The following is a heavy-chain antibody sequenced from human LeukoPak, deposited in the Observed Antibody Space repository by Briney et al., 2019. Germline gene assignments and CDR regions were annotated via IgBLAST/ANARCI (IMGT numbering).Heavy chain of an antibody. CDR3: AREVAPDYYYYYMDV. Sequence: SETLSLTCTVSGGSISSYYWSWIQQPPGKGLEWIGYIYYSGSTNYNPSLKSRVTISVDTSKNQFSLKLSSVTAADTAVCYCAREVAPDYYYYYMDVWGKGTTVTISS. CDR2: IYYSGST. CDR1: GGSISSYY. D-gene: IGHD5-12*01. V-gene: IGHV4-59*01. J-gene: IGHJ6*03.